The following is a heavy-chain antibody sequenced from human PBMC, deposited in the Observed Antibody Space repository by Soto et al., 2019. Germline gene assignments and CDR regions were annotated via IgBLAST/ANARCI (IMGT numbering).Heavy chain of an antibody. Sequence: PSETLSLTCTVSGGSISSSSYYSGWIRQPPGKGLEWIGSIYYSGSTYYNPSLKSRVTISVDTSKNQFSLKLSSVPAADTAVYYCASARPTMTTFDYRGQGTLVTVSS. D-gene: IGHD4-17*01. CDR3: ASARPTMTTFDY. CDR2: IYYSGST. CDR1: GGSISSSSYY. V-gene: IGHV4-39*01. J-gene: IGHJ4*02.